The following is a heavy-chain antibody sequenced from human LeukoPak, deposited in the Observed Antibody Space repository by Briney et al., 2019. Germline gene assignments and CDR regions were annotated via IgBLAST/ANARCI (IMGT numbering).Heavy chain of an antibody. CDR2: INHSGNT. CDR1: GGSISSSSYY. Sequence: SETLSLTCTVSGGSISSSSYYWGWIRQPPGKGLEWIGEINHSGNTNYNPSLKSRVTISVDTSKNQFSLKLTSVTAADTAVYYCASILRFIWGQGTMVTVSS. D-gene: IGHD3-3*01. J-gene: IGHJ3*02. CDR3: ASILRFI. V-gene: IGHV4-39*07.